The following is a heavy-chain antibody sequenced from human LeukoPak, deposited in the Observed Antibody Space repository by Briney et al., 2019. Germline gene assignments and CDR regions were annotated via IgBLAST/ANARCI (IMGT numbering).Heavy chain of an antibody. J-gene: IGHJ4*02. CDR3: ATDYGKDPLYFDY. CDR2: ISYDGSNK. D-gene: IGHD3-16*01. Sequence: PGGSLRLSCAASGFTFTGYAMHWVRQAPGKGLEWVAVISYDGSNKYYADSVKGRFTISRDNLKNTLYLQMSSLRAEDTAVYYCATDYGKDPLYFDYWGQGTLVTVSS. V-gene: IGHV3-30*04. CDR1: GFTFTGYA.